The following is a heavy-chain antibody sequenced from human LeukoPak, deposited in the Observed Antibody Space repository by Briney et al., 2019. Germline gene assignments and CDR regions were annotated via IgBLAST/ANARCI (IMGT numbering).Heavy chain of an antibody. CDR2: IYPGDSDT. V-gene: IGHV5-51*01. CDR3: ARLEDSSGYSTPDAAFDI. CDR1: GYIYTSYW. Sequence: GESLKISCNSSGYIYTSYWIGWVRQMPGKGLEWMGIIYPGDSDTRYSPSFQGQVTISADKSISTAYLQWSSLKASDTAMYYCARLEDSSGYSTPDAAFDIWGQGTMVTVSS. J-gene: IGHJ3*02. D-gene: IGHD3-22*01.